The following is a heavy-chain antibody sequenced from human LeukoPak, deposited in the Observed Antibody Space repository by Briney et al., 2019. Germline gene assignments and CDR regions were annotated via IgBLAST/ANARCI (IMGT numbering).Heavy chain of an antibody. CDR1: GFTFSNYW. Sequence: GGPLRLSCEASGFTFSNYWMNWVRQAPGKGLEWVSYISSSGSTIYYADSVKGRFTISRDNAKNSLYLQMNSLRAEDTAVYYCARQRGSGWYVGNWFDPWGQGTLVTVSS. D-gene: IGHD6-19*01. J-gene: IGHJ5*02. CDR2: ISSSGSTI. CDR3: ARQRGSGWYVGNWFDP. V-gene: IGHV3-48*04.